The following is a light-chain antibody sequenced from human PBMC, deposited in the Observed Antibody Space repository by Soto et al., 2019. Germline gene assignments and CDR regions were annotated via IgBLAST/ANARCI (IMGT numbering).Light chain of an antibody. V-gene: IGKV3-20*01. J-gene: IGKJ2*01. CDR1: QTVASPY. Sequence: EIVLTQSPGNLSLSPGERATLSCRTSQTVASPYLAWYQQRVGQAPRLLMYGTSTRATGVPDRFSGSGSGTDVTLTINRREPEDSAVYYCQQYDNSVYTFGQGTKLEIK. CDR3: QQYDNSVYT. CDR2: GTS.